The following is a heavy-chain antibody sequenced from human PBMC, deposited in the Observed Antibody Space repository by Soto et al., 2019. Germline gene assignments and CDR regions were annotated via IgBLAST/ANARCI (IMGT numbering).Heavy chain of an antibody. Sequence: EVQLLESGGGLVQPGGSLRLSCAASGFTFSNFAMSWVRQAPGKGLEWVSGIIGSGGTTYYADSVKGRFTISRDKSKPTLYLQMNSLRAEDTAIYYCARDGGYSFGPGNYYGMDVWGQGTTVTVSS. CDR2: IIGSGGTT. D-gene: IGHD5-18*01. J-gene: IGHJ6*02. CDR1: GFTFSNFA. V-gene: IGHV3-23*01. CDR3: ARDGGYSFGPGNYYGMDV.